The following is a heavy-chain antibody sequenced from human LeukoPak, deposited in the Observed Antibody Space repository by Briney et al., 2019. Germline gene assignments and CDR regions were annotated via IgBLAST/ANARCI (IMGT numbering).Heavy chain of an antibody. V-gene: IGHV5-51*01. CDR3: ATYYYDSSGYHYPFDY. D-gene: IGHD3-22*01. CDR2: IYPGDSDT. CDR1: GYSFTSYW. Sequence: GESLKISCKGSGYSFTSYWIGWVRQMPGKGLEWMGIIYPGDSDTRYSPSFQGQVTISADKSISTAYLQWSSLKASDTAMYYCATYYYDSSGYHYPFDYWGQGTLVTVSS. J-gene: IGHJ4*02.